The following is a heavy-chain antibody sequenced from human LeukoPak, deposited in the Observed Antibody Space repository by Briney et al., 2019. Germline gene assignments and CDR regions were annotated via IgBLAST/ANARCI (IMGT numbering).Heavy chain of an antibody. J-gene: IGHJ5*02. CDR3: IRNDGKRWLQFRWFDP. Sequence: GGSLRLSCAASGFTVSSNYMSWVRQAPGKGLEWVRFTKYKTNRGATQYAASVKGGSTVSRNGSESIAYLQMNSLKTDDTAVHYYIRNDGKRWLQFRWFDPWGQGTLVTVSS. CDR2: TKYKTNRGAT. D-gene: IGHD5-24*01. CDR1: GFTVSSNY. V-gene: IGHV3-22*01.